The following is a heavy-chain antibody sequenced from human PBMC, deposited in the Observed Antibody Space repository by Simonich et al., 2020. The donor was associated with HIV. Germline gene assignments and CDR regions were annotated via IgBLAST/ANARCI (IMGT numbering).Heavy chain of an antibody. V-gene: IGHV4-38-2*01. D-gene: IGHD4-17*01. CDR1: GYSISSGYY. CDR2: IYLSGST. Sequence: QVQLQESGPGLVKPSETLSLTCAVSGYSISSGYYWGWIRQPPGKGLGWIGSIYLSGSTYSNPSLKSRVTISVDTSKNQFSLKMSSLTAADTAVYYCYGDYGEYYFDHWSQGTLVTVSS. J-gene: IGHJ4*02. CDR3: YGDYGEYYFDH.